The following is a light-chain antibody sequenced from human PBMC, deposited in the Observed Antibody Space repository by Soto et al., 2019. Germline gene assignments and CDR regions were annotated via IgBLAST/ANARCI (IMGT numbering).Light chain of an antibody. CDR2: GAS. CDR1: QSVSRY. CDR3: QQFDTSPYT. J-gene: IGKJ2*01. Sequence: VLTQSPGTLSLSPGERATLSCRASQSVSRYLVWYQQKPRQAPRLLIYGASSRASVIPDRFSGSGSGTDFTLTINRLGPEDSAVYYCQQFDTSPYTFGQGTKLEIK. V-gene: IGKV3-20*01.